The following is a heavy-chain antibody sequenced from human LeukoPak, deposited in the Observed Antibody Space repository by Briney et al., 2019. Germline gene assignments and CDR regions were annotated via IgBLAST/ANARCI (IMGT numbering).Heavy chain of an antibody. CDR1: GFIFSSYW. D-gene: IGHD6-13*01. CDR2: INSDGSST. V-gene: IGHV3-74*03. J-gene: IGHJ4*02. Sequence: GGSLRLSCAASGFIFSSYWMHWVRQAPGKGLVWVSRINSDGSSTTYADSVKGRFTISRDNAKNTLYLEMNSLRAEDTAVYYCAKEGSKSSSLDYWGQGTLVTVSS. CDR3: AKEGSKSSSLDY.